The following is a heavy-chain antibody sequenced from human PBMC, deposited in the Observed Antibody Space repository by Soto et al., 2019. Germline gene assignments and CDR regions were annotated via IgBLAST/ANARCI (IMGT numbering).Heavy chain of an antibody. D-gene: IGHD3-10*01. Sequence: PWDSLKLSCKGAGYRFTSYWIGWVRQMPGTGLEWMGIIYPGDSDTRYSPSFQGQVTISADKSISTAYLQWSSLKASDTAMYYCATYPHPLVRGVINVDFDDWGQENLVSVGS. CDR2: IYPGDSDT. V-gene: IGHV5-51*01. J-gene: IGHJ4*02. CDR3: ATYPHPLVRGVINVDFDD. CDR1: GYRFTSYW.